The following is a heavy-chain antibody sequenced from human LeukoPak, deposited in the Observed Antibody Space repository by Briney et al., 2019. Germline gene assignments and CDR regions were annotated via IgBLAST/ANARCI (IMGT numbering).Heavy chain of an antibody. Sequence: SETLSLTCTVSSDSISSSSYYWGWIRQTPGKGLEWIGSINHGGITYYNPSLKGRVTISVDTSKNQFSLKLSSVTAADTAVYYCGRDRPTGYYDYWGQGTLVTVSS. CDR2: INHGGIT. CDR1: SDSISSSSYY. V-gene: IGHV4-39*07. J-gene: IGHJ4*02. CDR3: GRDRPTGYYDY. D-gene: IGHD3-10*01.